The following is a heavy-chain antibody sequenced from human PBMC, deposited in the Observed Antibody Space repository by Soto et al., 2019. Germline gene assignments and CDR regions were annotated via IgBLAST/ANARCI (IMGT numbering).Heavy chain of an antibody. CDR3: ARPKNAYYYDSSGYYFDY. J-gene: IGHJ4*02. CDR1: GFTFSNAW. V-gene: IGHV3-15*01. CDR2: IKSKTDGGTT. D-gene: IGHD3-22*01. Sequence: PGGSLRLSCAASGFTFSNAWMSWVRQAPGKGLEWVGRIKSKTDGGTTDYAAPVKGRFTISRDDSKNTLYLQMNSLKTEDTAVYYCARPKNAYYYDSSGYYFDYWGQGTLVTVSS.